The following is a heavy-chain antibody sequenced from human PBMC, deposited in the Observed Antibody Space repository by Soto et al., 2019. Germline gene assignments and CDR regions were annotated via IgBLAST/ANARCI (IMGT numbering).Heavy chain of an antibody. CDR1: GFSLTTSGVG. V-gene: IGHV2-5*01. CDR2: IYWNDDK. J-gene: IGHJ5*02. Sequence: QITLKESGPTLVKPTQTLTLTCTFSGFSLTTSGVGVGWIRQPPGKALEWLALIYWNDDKRYSPSLKGRLTITKDTSKKQVVLAMTNMDPVDTATYYWAHHTIEPATSWFDPWGPGALVTVSS. CDR3: AHHTIEPATSWFDP. D-gene: IGHD2-2*01.